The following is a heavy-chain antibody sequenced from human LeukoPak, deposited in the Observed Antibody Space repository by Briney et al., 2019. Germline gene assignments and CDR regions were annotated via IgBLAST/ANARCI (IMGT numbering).Heavy chain of an antibody. Sequence: PGGSLRLSCAASGFTFSSYWMSWVRQAPGKGLEGVANIKQDGSEKYYVDSVKGRFTISRDNAKNSLYLQMNSLRAEDTAVYYCARVEQQLVDWYFDLWGRGTLVTVSS. V-gene: IGHV3-7*04. D-gene: IGHD6-13*01. J-gene: IGHJ2*01. CDR2: IKQDGSEK. CDR1: GFTFSSYW. CDR3: ARVEQQLVDWYFDL.